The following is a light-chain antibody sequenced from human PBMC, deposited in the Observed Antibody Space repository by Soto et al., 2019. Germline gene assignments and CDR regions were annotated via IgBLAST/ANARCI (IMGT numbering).Light chain of an antibody. V-gene: IGLV1-44*01. CDR2: SNN. CDR1: SSNIGSNT. J-gene: IGLJ1*01. CDR3: AAWDDSLHGYV. Sequence: QSVLTQPPSASGTPGKRVTISCSGSSSNIGSNTVNWYQQLPGTAPKLLIYSNNQRPSGVPDPFSGSKSGTSASLAISGLQSEDEADYYCAAWDDSLHGYVFGTGTKLTVL.